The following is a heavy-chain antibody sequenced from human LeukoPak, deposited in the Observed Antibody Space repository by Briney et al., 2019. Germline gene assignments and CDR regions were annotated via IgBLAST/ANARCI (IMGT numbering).Heavy chain of an antibody. J-gene: IGHJ5*02. V-gene: IGHV4-59*01. CDR2: MYNSGST. D-gene: IGHD3-10*01. CDR1: GGSISSYY. CDR3: ARDGSGSYFNWFDP. Sequence: SSETLSLTCTVSGGSISSYYWSWIRQPPGKGLEWIGYMYNSGSTNYNPSLKSRVTISVDTSKNQFSLKLRSVIAADTAVYYCARDGSGSYFNWFDPWGQGTLVTVSS.